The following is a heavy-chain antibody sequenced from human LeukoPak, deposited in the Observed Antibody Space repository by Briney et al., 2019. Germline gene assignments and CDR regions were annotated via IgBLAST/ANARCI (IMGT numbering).Heavy chain of an antibody. D-gene: IGHD6-13*01. CDR2: ISYDGSNK. CDR1: GFTFSSYG. J-gene: IGHJ4*02. Sequence: GGSLRLSCAASGFTFSSYGMHWVRQAPGKGLEWVAVISYDGSNKYYADSVKGRFTISRDNSKNTLHLQMNSLRAEDTAVYYCAKRCGSSWTFDYWGQGTLVTVSS. V-gene: IGHV3-30*18. CDR3: AKRCGSSWTFDY.